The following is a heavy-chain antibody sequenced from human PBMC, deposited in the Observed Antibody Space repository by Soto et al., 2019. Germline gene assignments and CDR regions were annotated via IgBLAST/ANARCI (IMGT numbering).Heavy chain of an antibody. V-gene: IGHV1-69*12. Sequence: QVQLVQSGAELKKPGSSVKVSCKASGGSVTAYTINWVRQAPGQGLEWIGAFIPIFPTPNYAQKFQGRVTIAADGPTNTAYRALTSLTSDDAAVYYCGTGAVVPAYPHWVDTWGQGTLVTVSS. CDR3: GTGAVVPAYPHWVDT. D-gene: IGHD2-15*01. CDR1: GGSVTAYT. CDR2: FIPIFPTP. J-gene: IGHJ5*02.